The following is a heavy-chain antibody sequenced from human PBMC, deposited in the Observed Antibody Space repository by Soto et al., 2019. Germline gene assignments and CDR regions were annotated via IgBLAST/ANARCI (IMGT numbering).Heavy chain of an antibody. CDR1: GGTFSSYA. V-gene: IGHV1-69*13. CDR2: IIPIFGTA. J-gene: IGHJ5*02. D-gene: IGHD4-4*01. CDR3: ARDLHGVTAVEHFDP. Sequence: SVKVSCKASGGTFSSYAISWVRQAPGQGLEWMGGIIPIFGTANYAQKFQGRVTITADESTSTAYMELSSLSSEDTAVYYCARDLHGVTAVEHFDPWGQGTLGTVS.